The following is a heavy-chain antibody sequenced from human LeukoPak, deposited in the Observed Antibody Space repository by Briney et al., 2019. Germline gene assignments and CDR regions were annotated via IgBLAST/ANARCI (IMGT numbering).Heavy chain of an antibody. CDR2: MNPNSGNT. V-gene: IGHV1-8*01. CDR1: GYTFTSYD. J-gene: IGHJ5*02. D-gene: IGHD3-22*01. CDR3: ARGYYDSISNRFDP. Sequence: ASVKVSCKASGYTFTSYDINWVRQATGQGLEWMGWMNPNSGNTGYAQKFQGRVTMTRNTSISTVYMELSSLRSEDTAVYYCARGYYDSISNRFDPWGQGTLVTVSS.